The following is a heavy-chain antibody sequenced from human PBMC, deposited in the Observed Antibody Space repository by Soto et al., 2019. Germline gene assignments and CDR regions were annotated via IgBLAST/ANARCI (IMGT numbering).Heavy chain of an antibody. V-gene: IGHV4-30-4*01. CDR1: GGSVSSGDYY. CDR2: IYYSGST. Sequence: PSETLSLTCTVSGGSVSSGDYYWSWIRQPPGKGLEWIGYIYYSGSTYYNPSLKSRVTISVDTSKNQFSLKLSSVTAADTAVYYCARAVSRAAQLDYFDYWGQGTLVTVS. J-gene: IGHJ4*02. CDR3: ARAVSRAAQLDYFDY. D-gene: IGHD6-13*01.